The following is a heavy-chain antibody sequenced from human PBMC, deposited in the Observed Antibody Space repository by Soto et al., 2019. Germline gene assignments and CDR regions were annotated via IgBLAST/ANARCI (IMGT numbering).Heavy chain of an antibody. Sequence: GGSLRLSCAASGFTVSSNYMSWVRQAPGKGLEWVSVIYSGGSTYYADSVKGRFTISRDNSKNTLYLQMNSLRAEDTAVYYCARSCSSTSCYAGGYYFDYWGQGTLVTVSS. J-gene: IGHJ4*02. V-gene: IGHV3-66*01. CDR1: GFTVSSNY. CDR3: ARSCSSTSCYAGGYYFDY. D-gene: IGHD2-2*01. CDR2: IYSGGST.